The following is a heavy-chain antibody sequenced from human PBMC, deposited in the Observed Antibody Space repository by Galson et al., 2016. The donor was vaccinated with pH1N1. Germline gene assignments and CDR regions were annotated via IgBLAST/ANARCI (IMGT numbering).Heavy chain of an antibody. J-gene: IGHJ3*02. CDR1: GFTLSDYY. CDR2: SRNKAKSYTT. CDR3: ARGFHSFDI. V-gene: IGHV3-72*01. Sequence: SLRLSCAASGFTLSDYYMDWVRQAPGKGLEWVGRSRNKAKSYTTEYAASVQGRFTISRDESKNSLYLQMNSLKSEDTAIYYCARGFHSFDIWGQGTMVTVSS.